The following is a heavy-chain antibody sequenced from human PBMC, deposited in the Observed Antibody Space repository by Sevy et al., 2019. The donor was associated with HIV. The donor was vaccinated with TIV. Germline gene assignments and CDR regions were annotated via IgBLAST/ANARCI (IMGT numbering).Heavy chain of an antibody. CDR1: GFAFSNAW. V-gene: IGHV3-15*07. CDR2: IKSKTDCGTT. J-gene: IGHJ6*02. D-gene: IGHD1-26*01. CDR3: TTDREGGYYYYGMDV. Sequence: GGSLRLSCAASGFAFSNAWLNWVRQAPGKGLEWVGRIKSKTDCGTTDYAAPVKARFTISRDDSKNTLYLQMNSLKTEDTAVYYCTTDREGGYYYYGMDVWGQGTTVTVSS.